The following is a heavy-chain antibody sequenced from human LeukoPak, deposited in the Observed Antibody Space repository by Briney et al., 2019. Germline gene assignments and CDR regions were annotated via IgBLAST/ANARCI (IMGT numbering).Heavy chain of an antibody. J-gene: IGHJ4*02. Sequence: GESLEISCQGSGSIFTSYWIGWVRQVPGKGLEWMGIIYPGDSDTRYSPSFQGQVTISADKSISTAYLQWSSLKASDTAMYYCARSSSYDSSGYYSPFDYWGQGTLVTVSS. CDR1: GSIFTSYW. D-gene: IGHD3-22*01. V-gene: IGHV5-51*01. CDR3: ARSSSYDSSGYYSPFDY. CDR2: IYPGDSDT.